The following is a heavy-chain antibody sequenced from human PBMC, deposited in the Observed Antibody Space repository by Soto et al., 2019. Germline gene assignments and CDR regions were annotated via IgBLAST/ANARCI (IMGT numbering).Heavy chain of an antibody. CDR1: GFTFSSYA. CDR3: AKGTDHWGSLPFDY. V-gene: IGHV3-23*01. D-gene: IGHD7-27*01. Sequence: LRLSCAASGFTFSSYAMSWVRQAPGKGLEWVSAISGSGGSTYYADSVKGRFTISRDNSKNTLYLQMNSLRAEDTAVYYCAKGTDHWGSLPFDYWGQGTLVTVSS. CDR2: ISGSGGST. J-gene: IGHJ4*02.